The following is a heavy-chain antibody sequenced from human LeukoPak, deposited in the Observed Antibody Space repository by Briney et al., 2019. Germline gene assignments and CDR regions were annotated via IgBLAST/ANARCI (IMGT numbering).Heavy chain of an antibody. V-gene: IGHV3-30*04. Sequence: GGSLRLSCAASGFTFSSYAMHWVRQAPGKGLEWVAVISYDGRNKYYTDSVKGRFPIPRDNSKNTLYLQMNSLRAEDTAVYYCARRTYCGGDCYYFDYWGQGTLVTVSS. D-gene: IGHD2-21*02. CDR1: GFTFSSYA. CDR2: ISYDGRNK. J-gene: IGHJ4*02. CDR3: ARRTYCGGDCYYFDY.